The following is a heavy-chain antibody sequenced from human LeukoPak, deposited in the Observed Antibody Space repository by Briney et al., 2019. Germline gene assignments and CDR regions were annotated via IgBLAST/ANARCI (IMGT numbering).Heavy chain of an antibody. Sequence: AAVTLTCTASGYTFTDYYIHWMRQAPGQGLEWMGWINTANGDTIYAQKFLGSVTLTRDTSISTAYMELTTLTSDDTAVYYCARDGVATYDYWGQ. CDR2: INTANGDT. V-gene: IGHV1-2*02. D-gene: IGHD2-15*01. CDR3: ARDGVATYDY. J-gene: IGHJ4*02. CDR1: GYTFTDYY.